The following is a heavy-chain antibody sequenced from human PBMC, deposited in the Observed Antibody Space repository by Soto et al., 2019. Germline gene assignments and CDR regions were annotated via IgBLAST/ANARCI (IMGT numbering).Heavy chain of an antibody. CDR3: ARENGYYDSSGYTLDY. Sequence: QVQLVQSGAEVKKPGASVKVSCKASGYTFTGYYMHWVRQAPGQGLEWMGWINPNSGGTNYAQKFQGWVTRTRDTSISTAYMELSRLRSDDTAVYYCARENGYYDSSGYTLDYWGQGTLFTVSS. CDR2: INPNSGGT. CDR1: GYTFTGYY. D-gene: IGHD3-22*01. J-gene: IGHJ4*02. V-gene: IGHV1-2*04.